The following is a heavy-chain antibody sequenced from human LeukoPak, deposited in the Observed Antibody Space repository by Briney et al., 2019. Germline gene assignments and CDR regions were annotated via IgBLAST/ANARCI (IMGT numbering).Heavy chain of an antibody. Sequence: SETLSLTCTVSGGSISSYYWSWIRQPAGKGLEWIGSIYSSGSINYDPSLKSRVTMSVDTSKNQFSLKVSSVTAADTAVYYCARGSADLDSWGQGTLVTVSS. CDR2: IYSSGSI. J-gene: IGHJ4*02. CDR3: ARGSADLDS. V-gene: IGHV4-4*07. CDR1: GGSISSYY.